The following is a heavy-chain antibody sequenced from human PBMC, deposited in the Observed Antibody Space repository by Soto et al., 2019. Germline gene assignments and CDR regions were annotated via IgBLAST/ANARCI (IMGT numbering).Heavy chain of an antibody. Sequence: QVQLQQWGARLLKPSETLSLTCAVSGGSFSDFYWTWIRQLPGKGLEWIGEINHIGYTNYNPSLESRVAISVDTSKNHFSLNLRSVTAADTAVYYCGPRGAVAPRGYWGQGTLVTVSS. CDR3: GPRGAVAPRGY. V-gene: IGHV4-34*02. D-gene: IGHD2-15*01. CDR2: INHIGYT. J-gene: IGHJ4*02. CDR1: GGSFSDFY.